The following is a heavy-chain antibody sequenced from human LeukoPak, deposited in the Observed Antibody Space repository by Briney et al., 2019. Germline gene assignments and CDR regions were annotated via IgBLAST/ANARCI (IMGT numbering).Heavy chain of an antibody. Sequence: GASVNVSCKASGYTFTSCYMHWVRQAPGQGLEWMGIINPSGGSTSYTQRFQGRVTMTRETSTSTVYMELSNLKSDDTAVYYCARDVASSGYYWDWGQGTLVTVSS. D-gene: IGHD3-22*01. V-gene: IGHV1-46*01. J-gene: IGHJ4*02. CDR2: INPSGGST. CDR3: ARDVASSGYYWD. CDR1: GYTFTSCY.